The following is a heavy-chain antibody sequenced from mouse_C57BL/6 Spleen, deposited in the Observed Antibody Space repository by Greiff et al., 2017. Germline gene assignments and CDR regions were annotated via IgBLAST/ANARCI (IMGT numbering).Heavy chain of an antibody. D-gene: IGHD2-5*01. CDR3: ASDSNPYYAMDY. Sequence: QVQLQQSGAELVKPGASVKISCKASGYAFSSYWMNWVKQRPGKGLEWIGQIYPGDGDTNYNGKFKGKATLTADKSSSTAYMQLSSLTSEDSAVYFCASDSNPYYAMDYWGQGTSVTVSS. J-gene: IGHJ4*01. CDR1: GYAFSSYW. CDR2: IYPGDGDT. V-gene: IGHV1-80*01.